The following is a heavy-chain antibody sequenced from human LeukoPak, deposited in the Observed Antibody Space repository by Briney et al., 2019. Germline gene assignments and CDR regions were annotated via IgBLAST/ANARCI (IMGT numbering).Heavy chain of an antibody. D-gene: IGHD5-24*01. CDR2: IWPDGNKK. J-gene: IGHJ4*02. CDR1: GFTFSSYG. Sequence: GGSLRLSCSASGFTFSSYGMHWVRQAPGKGLEWVAMIWPDGNKKNYVDSAKGRFTISRDNSKNTLYLQLNRLRVEDTAVYYCVRGDGLILFDYWGQGTLVTVSS. CDR3: VRGDGLILFDY. V-gene: IGHV3-33*01.